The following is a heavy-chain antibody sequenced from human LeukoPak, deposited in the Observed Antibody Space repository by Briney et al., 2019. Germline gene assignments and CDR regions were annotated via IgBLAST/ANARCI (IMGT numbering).Heavy chain of an antibody. CDR1: GFTFSSYA. V-gene: IGHV3-9*01. CDR3: ANLDDGSSEY. J-gene: IGHJ4*02. CDR2: ISWNSGSI. D-gene: IGHD1-26*01. Sequence: PGGSLRLSCAASGFTFSSYAMSWVRQAPGKGLEWVSGISWNSGSIGYADSVKGRFTISRDNAKNSLYLQMNSLRAEDTALYYCANLDDGSSEYWGQGTLVTVSS.